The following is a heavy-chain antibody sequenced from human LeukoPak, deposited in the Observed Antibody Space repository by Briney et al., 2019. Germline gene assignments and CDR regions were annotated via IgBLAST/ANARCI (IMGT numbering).Heavy chain of an antibody. J-gene: IGHJ4*02. CDR2: ISGSGGST. CDR3: AKDRLDIVVVPAAIPGTDFDY. D-gene: IGHD2-2*02. Sequence: PGGSLRLSCAASGFTFSSYAMSWVRQAPGKGLEWVSAISGSGGSTYYADSVKGRFTISRDNSKNTLYLQMNSLRAEDTAVYYCAKDRLDIVVVPAAIPGTDFDYRGQGTLVTVSS. V-gene: IGHV3-23*01. CDR1: GFTFSSYA.